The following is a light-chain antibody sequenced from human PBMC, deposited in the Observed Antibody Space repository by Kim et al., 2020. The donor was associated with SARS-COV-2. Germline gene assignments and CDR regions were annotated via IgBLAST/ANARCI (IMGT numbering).Light chain of an antibody. CDR1: SSDIGNNY. Sequence: QSVLTQPPSVSAAPGQKVTISCSGSSSDIGNNYVSWYQQLPGTAPKLLIYDNNKRPSGIPDRFSGSESGTSATLGITGLQTGDEADYYCGTWDSSLSVWVFGGGTQLTVL. V-gene: IGLV1-51*01. CDR2: DNN. CDR3: GTWDSSLSVWV. J-gene: IGLJ3*02.